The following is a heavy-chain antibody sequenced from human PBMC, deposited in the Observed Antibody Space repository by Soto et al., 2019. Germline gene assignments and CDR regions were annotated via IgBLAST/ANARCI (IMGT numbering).Heavy chain of an antibody. V-gene: IGHV3-7*01. CDR2: IKQDGSAE. CDR3: AKGSDFDF. J-gene: IGHJ4*02. CDR1: GFTFTTYY. Sequence: GGSLRLSCATSGFTFTTYYMSWLRQAPGKGLEWVANIKQDGSAETYVDSVKGRFTISRDNAKNSLYLQMNSLRVEDTAVYYCAKGSDFDFWGQGTPVTVSS.